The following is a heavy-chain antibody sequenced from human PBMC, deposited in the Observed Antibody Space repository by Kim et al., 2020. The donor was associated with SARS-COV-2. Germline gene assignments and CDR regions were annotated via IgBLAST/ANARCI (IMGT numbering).Heavy chain of an antibody. V-gene: IGHV3-9*01. J-gene: IGHJ4*02. Sequence: VKGRFTISRDNAKNSLYLQMNSLRAEDTALYYCAKSGGYYYDSSGYYLGYWGQGTLVTVSS. CDR3: AKSGGYYYDSSGYYLGY. D-gene: IGHD3-22*01.